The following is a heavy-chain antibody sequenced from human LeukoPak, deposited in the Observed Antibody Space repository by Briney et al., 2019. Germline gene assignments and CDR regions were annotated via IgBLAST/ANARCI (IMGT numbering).Heavy chain of an antibody. CDR2: INHSGST. CDR1: GGSFSGYY. V-gene: IGHV4-34*01. J-gene: IGHJ4*02. D-gene: IGHD5-12*01. Sequence: PSETLSLTCAVYGGSFSGYYWSWIRQPPGKGLEWIGEINHSGSTNYNPSLKSRVTISVDTSKNQFSLKLSSVTAADTAVYYCARRHGSYYFDYWGQGTLVTVS. CDR3: ARRHGSYYFDY.